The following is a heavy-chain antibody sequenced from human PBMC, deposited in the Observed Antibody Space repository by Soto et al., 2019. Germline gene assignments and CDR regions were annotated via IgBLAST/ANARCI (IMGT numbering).Heavy chain of an antibody. J-gene: IGHJ4*02. D-gene: IGHD6-19*01. CDR2: IYAGDSDT. V-gene: IGHV5-51*01. Sequence: SLKISCEGSGYTFSDYWIGWVRHVPGKGLEWVGTIYAGDSDTRYGPSFEGQVTMSVDKSISTAYLHWSSLKASDSAIYYCARQHPLDSSAWYNWGQGTLVTVS. CDR3: ARQHPLDSSAWYN. CDR1: GYTFSDYW.